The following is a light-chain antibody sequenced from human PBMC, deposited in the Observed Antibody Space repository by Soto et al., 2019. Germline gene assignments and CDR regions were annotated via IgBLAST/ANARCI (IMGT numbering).Light chain of an antibody. Sequence: ETVMTQSPATLSVSPGERATLSCRASQSVSTNLAWDQQKPGQAPRLLIYGTSTRATGIPARFSGSGSGTEFTLTISSLQSEDFSVYYCQQYNNWPLTFGGGTKVDIK. CDR3: QQYNNWPLT. V-gene: IGKV3-15*01. CDR1: QSVSTN. J-gene: IGKJ4*01. CDR2: GTS.